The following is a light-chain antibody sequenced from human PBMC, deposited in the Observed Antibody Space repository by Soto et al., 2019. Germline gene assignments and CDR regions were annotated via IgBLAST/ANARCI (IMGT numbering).Light chain of an antibody. V-gene: IGLV2-14*01. CDR3: SSYTSSSTQV. CDR2: EVN. Sequence: QSALTQPASVSGYPGQSITISCTGTSSDVGGYNYVSWYQQHPGKVPKLMIYEVNNRPSGVSNRFSGSKSGNTPSLTISGLQAEDEADYYCSSYTSSSTQVLGGGTQLTVL. CDR1: SSDVGGYNY. J-gene: IGLJ3*02.